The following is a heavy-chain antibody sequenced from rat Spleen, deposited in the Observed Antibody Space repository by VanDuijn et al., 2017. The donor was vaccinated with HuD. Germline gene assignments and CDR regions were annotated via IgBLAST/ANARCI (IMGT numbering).Heavy chain of an antibody. D-gene: IGHD2-1*01. CDR1: GFSLSNYG. V-gene: IGHV2-13*01. CDR3: AREGYGYTYGVMDA. Sequence: QVQLKESGPGLVQPSQTLSLTCTVSGFSLSNYGVIWVRQPPGKGLEWMGLIWGNGNTNYNSALKSRLSISRDTSKSQVFLKMNSLQTEDMATYYCAREGYGYTYGVMDAWGQGASVTVSS. J-gene: IGHJ4*01. CDR2: IWGNGNT.